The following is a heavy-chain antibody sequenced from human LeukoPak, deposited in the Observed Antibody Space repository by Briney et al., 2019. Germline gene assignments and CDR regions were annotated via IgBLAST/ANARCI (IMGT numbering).Heavy chain of an antibody. CDR1: GGSISSDDYY. J-gene: IGHJ4*02. CDR2: IFNSGST. V-gene: IGHV4-30-4*01. D-gene: IGHD6-19*01. Sequence: SQTLSLTCTVSGGSISSDDYYWTWIRQPPGKGLEWIGYIFNSGSTYYNPSLKSRVTISVDTSKNQFSLKLSSVTAADTAVYYCARFIAVAGHDYWGQGTLVTVSS. CDR3: ARFIAVAGHDY.